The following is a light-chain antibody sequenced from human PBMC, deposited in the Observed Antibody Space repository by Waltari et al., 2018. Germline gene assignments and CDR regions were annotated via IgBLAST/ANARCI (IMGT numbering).Light chain of an antibody. J-gene: IGLJ2*01. V-gene: IGLV2-23*03. CDR1: SNNVGSYNP. Sequence: QAGPTQPASVSGSPGQSITISCTGTSNNVGSYNPVSWYQQHPGKPPKLIIYEGSKRPSGVSNRFSGSKSDNTASLTLSGLQPDDEADYYCCSNVGTSAFFGGGTKLTVL. CDR2: EGS. CDR3: CSNVGTSAF.